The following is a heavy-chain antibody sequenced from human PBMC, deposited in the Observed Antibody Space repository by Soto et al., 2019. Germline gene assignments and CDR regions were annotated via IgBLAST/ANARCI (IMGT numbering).Heavy chain of an antibody. D-gene: IGHD3-10*01. CDR1: GFTFSSYA. Sequence: GGSLRLSCAASGFTFSSYAMHWVRQAPGKGLEWVAVISYDGSNKYYADSVKGRFTISRDSSKNTLYLQMNSLRAEDTAVYYCARDSGNLLWFGELFYPPNSYYYYGMDVWGQGTTVTV. J-gene: IGHJ6*02. CDR3: ARDSGNLLWFGELFYPPNSYYYYGMDV. V-gene: IGHV3-30-3*01. CDR2: ISYDGSNK.